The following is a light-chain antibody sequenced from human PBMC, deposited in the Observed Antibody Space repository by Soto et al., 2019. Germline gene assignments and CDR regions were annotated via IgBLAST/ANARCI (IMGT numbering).Light chain of an antibody. CDR2: DAS. CDR3: QQRSNWPRVT. Sequence: EIVLTQSPATLSLSPGERATLSCRASQSVSSYLAWYQQKPGQAPRLLIYDASNRATGIQARFSGSGSGTDFTLTISSLEPEDFAVYYCQQRSNWPRVTFGGGTKVEIK. V-gene: IGKV3-11*01. J-gene: IGKJ4*01. CDR1: QSVSSY.